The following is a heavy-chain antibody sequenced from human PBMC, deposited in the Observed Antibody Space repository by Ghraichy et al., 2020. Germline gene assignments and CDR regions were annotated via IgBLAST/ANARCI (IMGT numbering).Heavy chain of an antibody. J-gene: IGHJ4*02. V-gene: IGHV3-72*01. D-gene: IGHD5-18*01. Sequence: GGSLRLSCAASGFTFNDHFLDWVRQAPGKGLEWVGRIRRRVESYSTEYAASVKGRFTISRDDSKNSLYLQMNSLKIEDTAVYYCARGREIIGTDTGFFDHWGQGTLVTVSS. CDR2: IRRRVESYST. CDR1: GFTFNDHF. CDR3: ARGREIIGTDTGFFDH.